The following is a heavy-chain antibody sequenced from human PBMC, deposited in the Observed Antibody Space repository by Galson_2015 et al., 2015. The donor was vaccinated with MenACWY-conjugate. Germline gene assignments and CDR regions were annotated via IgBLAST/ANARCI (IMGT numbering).Heavy chain of an antibody. V-gene: IGHV3-30*18. CDR1: GFTFSSYG. CDR2: ISYDGSNK. D-gene: IGHD2-21*02. Sequence: SLRLSCAASGFTFSSYGMHWVRQAPGKGLEWVAVISYDGSNKYYADSVKGRFTISRDNSKNTLYLQMNSLRAEDTVVYYCAKARRGRVVVTATTDYWGQGTLVTVSS. CDR3: AKARRGRVVVTATTDY. J-gene: IGHJ4*02.